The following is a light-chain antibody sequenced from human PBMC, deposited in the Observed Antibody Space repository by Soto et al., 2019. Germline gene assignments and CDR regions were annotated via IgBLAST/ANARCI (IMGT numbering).Light chain of an antibody. CDR3: QQYDSLPIT. V-gene: IGKV1-33*01. Sequence: DIQITQSPSSLSASVGDRVTCTCQASQDISNYLSWYQHKIGKAPKLLVYDASDLESGVPGRFSATGSGTHFSLTISGLQPDDFATYDCQQYDSLPITFGQGTRLEI. J-gene: IGKJ5*01. CDR1: QDISNY. CDR2: DAS.